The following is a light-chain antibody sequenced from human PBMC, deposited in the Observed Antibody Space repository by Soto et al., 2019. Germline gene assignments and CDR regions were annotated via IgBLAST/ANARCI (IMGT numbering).Light chain of an antibody. CDR1: QSVDSRF. V-gene: IGKV3-20*01. Sequence: EIVLTQSPGTLYLSPGERATLSCRASQSVDSRFLAWYQQKRGQAPRVLMYDASIRATGIPDRFSGSGSGTDFTLSIRRLEPEDVAVYYCQQYDSSRTCGQGTKVEMK. CDR3: QQYDSSRT. J-gene: IGKJ1*01. CDR2: DAS.